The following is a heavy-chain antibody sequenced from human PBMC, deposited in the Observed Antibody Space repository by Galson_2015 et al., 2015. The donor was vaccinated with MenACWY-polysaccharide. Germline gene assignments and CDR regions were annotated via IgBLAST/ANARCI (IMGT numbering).Heavy chain of an antibody. D-gene: IGHD2/OR15-2a*01. V-gene: IGHV4-31*03. Sequence: LSLTCTVSGVSITNDNYYWTWVRQHPLQGLEWIGYIHYNGASNSNPSLSSRISISRDTSKNQFSLNLRSVTAADTAVYYCATHPKMGSTFGYFDLWGQGTLVTVSS. CDR2: IHYNGAS. CDR3: ATHPKMGSTFGYFDL. CDR1: GVSITNDNYY. J-gene: IGHJ5*02.